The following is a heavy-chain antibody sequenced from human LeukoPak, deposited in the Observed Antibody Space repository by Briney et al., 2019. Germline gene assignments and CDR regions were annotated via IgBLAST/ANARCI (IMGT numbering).Heavy chain of an antibody. Sequence: SETLSLTCSVSGASINTFSCNWFRQPPGKGLEWIGYIYYSGSTYYNPSLKSRVTISVDTSKNQFSLKLSSVTAADTAVYYCARDKVDAGFDYWGQGTLVTVSS. D-gene: IGHD3-10*01. J-gene: IGHJ4*02. CDR2: IYYSGST. CDR1: GASINTFS. V-gene: IGHV4-30-4*01. CDR3: ARDKVDAGFDY.